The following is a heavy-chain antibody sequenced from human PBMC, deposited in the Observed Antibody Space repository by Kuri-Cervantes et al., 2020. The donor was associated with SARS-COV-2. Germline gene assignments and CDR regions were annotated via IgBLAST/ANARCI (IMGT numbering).Heavy chain of an antibody. V-gene: IGHV5-51*01. CDR1: GYTFSTYW. CDR3: ARRPVGAYALDI. J-gene: IGHJ3*02. Sequence: GESLKISCKGTGYTFSTYWIGWVRQMSGKGLEWMGVIYPGDSDTRYSPSFQGQVTISADKSISTAYLQWSSLRASDTAMYYCARRPVGAYALDIWGQGTMVTVSS. CDR2: IYPGDSDT. D-gene: IGHD1-26*01.